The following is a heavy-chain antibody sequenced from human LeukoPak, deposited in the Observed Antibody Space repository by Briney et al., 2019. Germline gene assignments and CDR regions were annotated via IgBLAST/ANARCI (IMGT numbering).Heavy chain of an antibody. D-gene: IGHD4-17*01. Sequence: SETLSLTCTVSGGSISSYYWSWIRQPPGKGLEWIGEINHSGSTNYNPSLKSRVTISVDTSKNQFSLKLSSVTAADTAVYYCARGPHSNDYGGNPGDYWGQGTLVTVSS. CDR3: ARGPHSNDYGGNPGDY. V-gene: IGHV4-34*01. J-gene: IGHJ4*02. CDR1: GGSISSYY. CDR2: INHSGST.